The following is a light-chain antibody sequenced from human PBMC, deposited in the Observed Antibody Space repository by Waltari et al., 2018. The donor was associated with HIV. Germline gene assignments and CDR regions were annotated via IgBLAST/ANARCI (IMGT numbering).Light chain of an antibody. Sequence: QSVLTQPPSVSGAPGQRVTITCTGSSSNLGAGFDVHWYRQLPGTAPKVLIYDSPNRPSGDPDRFSGSKSGTSASLAITGLQADYEADYYCQSYDRRQSGSAVVGGGTRLTVL. CDR3: QSYDRRQSGSAV. CDR1: SSNLGAGFD. J-gene: IGLJ2*01. CDR2: DSP. V-gene: IGLV1-40*01.